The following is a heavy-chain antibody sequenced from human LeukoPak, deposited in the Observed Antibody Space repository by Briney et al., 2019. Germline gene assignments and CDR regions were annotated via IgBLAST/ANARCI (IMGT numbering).Heavy chain of an antibody. D-gene: IGHD6-19*01. CDR3: AREGDSSGWYYPFDC. CDR1: GGSISSYY. CDR2: IYTSGST. Sequence: SETLSLTCTVSGGSISSYYWSWIRQPAGKGLEWIGRIYTSGSTNYNPSLKSRVTMSVDTSKNQFSLKLSSVTAADTAVYYCAREGDSSGWYYPFDCWGQGTLVTVSS. V-gene: IGHV4-4*07. J-gene: IGHJ4*02.